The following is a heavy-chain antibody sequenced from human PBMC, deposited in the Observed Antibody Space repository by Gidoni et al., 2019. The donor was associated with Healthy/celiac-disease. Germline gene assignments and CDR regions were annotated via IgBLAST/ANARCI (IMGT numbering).Heavy chain of an antibody. Sequence: HVQLVQSGAEVRKPGASVKVSCKATGYTVTSYGISWVRQAPGQGLEWMGWISAYNGNTNYAQKLQGRVTMTTDTSTSTAYMELRSLRSDDTAVYYCARGQTRFGRYFDWAGTWGQGTLVTVSS. J-gene: IGHJ5*02. CDR2: ISAYNGNT. CDR1: GYTVTSYG. CDR3: ARGQTRFGRYFDWAGT. D-gene: IGHD3-9*01. V-gene: IGHV1-18*01.